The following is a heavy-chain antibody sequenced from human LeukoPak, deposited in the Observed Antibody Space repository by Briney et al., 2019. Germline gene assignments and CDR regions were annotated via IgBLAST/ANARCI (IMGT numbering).Heavy chain of an antibody. V-gene: IGHV3-21*01. CDR3: ARNKINTVTTGWYFDL. Sequence: GGSLRLSCAASGFTFSNGMNWVRPAPGKGLAWVSFVSIGGSFIYYADSVKGRFTISRDDAKNSLYLQMNSLTAEDTAEYYCARNKINTVTTGWYFDLWGRGTLVSVSS. CDR1: GFTFSNG. D-gene: IGHD4-17*01. CDR2: VSIGGSFI. J-gene: IGHJ2*01.